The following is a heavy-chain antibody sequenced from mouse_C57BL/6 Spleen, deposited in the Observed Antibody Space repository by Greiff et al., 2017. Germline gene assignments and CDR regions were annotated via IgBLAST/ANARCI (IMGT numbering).Heavy chain of an antibody. V-gene: IGHV5-4*01. CDR3: ARDQITTVVARGAMDY. CDR1: GFTFSSYA. Sequence: DVQLVESGGGLVKPGGSLKLSCAASGFTFSSYAMSWVRQTPEKRLEWVATISDGGSYTYYPDNVKGRFTISRDNAKNNLYLQMSHLKSEDTAMYYCARDQITTVVARGAMDYWGQGTSVTVSS. CDR2: ISDGGSYT. J-gene: IGHJ4*01. D-gene: IGHD1-1*01.